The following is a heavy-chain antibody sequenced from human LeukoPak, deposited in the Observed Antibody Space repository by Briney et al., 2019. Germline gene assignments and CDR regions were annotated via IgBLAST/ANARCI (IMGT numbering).Heavy chain of an antibody. Sequence: SETLSLTCAVYGGSFSGYYWSWIRQPPGKGLEWMGEINHSGSTNYNPSLKGRVPISGDTAKDQFSLKLRSVTAADTAVYYCARGTGSGSYYNVLYYYYYYMDVWGKGTTVTVSS. CDR3: ARGTGSGSYYNVLYYYYYYMDV. V-gene: IGHV4-34*01. J-gene: IGHJ6*03. CDR1: GGSFSGYY. D-gene: IGHD3-10*01. CDR2: INHSGST.